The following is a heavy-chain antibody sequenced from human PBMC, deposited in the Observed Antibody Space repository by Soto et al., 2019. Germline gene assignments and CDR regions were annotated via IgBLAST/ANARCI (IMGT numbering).Heavy chain of an antibody. J-gene: IGHJ4*02. CDR1: VYTFTSYY. CDR2: INPSGGST. CDR3: ASHPYSSGRESGY. V-gene: IGHV1-46*01. Sequence: ASVKVSCKASVYTFTSYYMHWVRQAPGQGLEWMGIINPSGGSTSYAQKFQGRVTKTRDTSTSTVYMELSSLRSEDTAVYYCASHPYSSGRESGYWGQGTLVTVSS. D-gene: IGHD6-19*01.